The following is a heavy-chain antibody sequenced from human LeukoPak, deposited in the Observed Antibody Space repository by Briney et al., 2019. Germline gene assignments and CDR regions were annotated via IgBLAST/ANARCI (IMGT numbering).Heavy chain of an antibody. V-gene: IGHV4-34*01. CDR3: ARGAEINYDYVWGSYRNVGDY. D-gene: IGHD3-16*02. CDR1: GGSFSGYY. CDR2: INHSGST. J-gene: IGHJ4*02. Sequence: SETLSLTCAVYGGSFSGYYWSWTRQPPGKGLEWIGEINHSGSTNYNPSLKSRVTISVDTSKNQFSLKLSSVTAADTAVYYCARGAEINYDYVWGSYRNVGDYWGQGTLVTVSS.